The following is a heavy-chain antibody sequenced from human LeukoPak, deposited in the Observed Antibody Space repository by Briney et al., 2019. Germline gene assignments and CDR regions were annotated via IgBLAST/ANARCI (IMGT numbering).Heavy chain of an antibody. CDR3: ARTLYCSGTTCYSPELFHS. Sequence: SETLSLTCAVSGYSISSGYHWGWVRQPPGKGLEWIGSIYHGGKTYYNPSLKSRVTISVDTSMNQFSLKLSSVTAADTAVYYCARTLYCSGTTCYSPELFHSWGQGTLVTVSS. J-gene: IGHJ4*02. CDR1: GYSISSGYH. V-gene: IGHV4-38-2*01. D-gene: IGHD2-15*01. CDR2: IYHGGKT.